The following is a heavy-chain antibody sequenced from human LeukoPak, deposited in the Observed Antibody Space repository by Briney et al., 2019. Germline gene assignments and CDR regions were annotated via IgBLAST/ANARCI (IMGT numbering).Heavy chain of an antibody. D-gene: IGHD3-22*01. J-gene: IGHJ6*03. CDR3: PILVTMIVVVYYRFHYRGL. V-gene: IGHV3-7*01. CDR1: GFTFSSYW. Sequence: GGSLRLSCAASGFTFSSYWRSWVRQAPGKGLEWVANIKQDGSEKYYVDSEKGRFTISRDNAKNSLYLQMNNQRAGDTAVCPCPILVTMIVVVYYRFHYRGLWGKGTTVTVSS. CDR2: IKQDGSEK.